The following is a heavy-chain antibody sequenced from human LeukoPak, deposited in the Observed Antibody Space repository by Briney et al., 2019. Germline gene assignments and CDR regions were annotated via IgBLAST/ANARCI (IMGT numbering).Heavy chain of an antibody. Sequence: SETLSLTCSVSGVSISSGSNYWGWIRQPPGKTLEWIGSIYSSGGTNYNPSLKSRVTISVDTSKNQFSLKLSSVTAADTAVYYCATDLGYGDYVVGYWGQGTLVTVSS. J-gene: IGHJ4*02. CDR2: IYSSGGT. CDR3: ATDLGYGDYVVGY. V-gene: IGHV4-39*07. D-gene: IGHD4-17*01. CDR1: GVSISSGSNY.